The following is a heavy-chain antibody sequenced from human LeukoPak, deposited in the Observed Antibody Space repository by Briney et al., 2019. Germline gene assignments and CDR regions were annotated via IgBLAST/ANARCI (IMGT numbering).Heavy chain of an antibody. CDR3: AKDRDTFGGVIAS. CDR1: GFTFDDYA. Sequence: GRSLRLSCAASGFTFDDYAMHWVRQAPGKGLEWVSGISWNSGSIGYADSVKGRFTISRDNAKNSLYLQMNSLRAEDTALYYCAKDRDTFGGVIASWGQGTLVTVSS. V-gene: IGHV3-9*01. J-gene: IGHJ5*01. D-gene: IGHD3-16*01. CDR2: ISWNSGSI.